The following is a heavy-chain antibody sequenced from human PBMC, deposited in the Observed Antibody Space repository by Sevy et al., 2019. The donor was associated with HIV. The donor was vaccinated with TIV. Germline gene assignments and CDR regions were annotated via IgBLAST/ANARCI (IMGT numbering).Heavy chain of an antibody. D-gene: IGHD5-12*01. Sequence: GGSLRLSCAASGFTFNNYAMTWVRQAPGKGLEWVSAVSGGGDTTAYADSVKGRFTISRDNSKNTLYLQMNSLRAEDTAVYYCGKGGSTSGYCLNSVANWGQGTLVTVSS. J-gene: IGHJ4*02. CDR2: VSGGGDTT. V-gene: IGHV3-23*01. CDR3: GKGGSTSGYCLNSVAN. CDR1: GFTFNNYA.